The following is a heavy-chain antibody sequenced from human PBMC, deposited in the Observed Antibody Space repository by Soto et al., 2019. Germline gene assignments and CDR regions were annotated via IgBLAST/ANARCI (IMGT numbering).Heavy chain of an antibody. CDR3: AKDGPWGAARFVYYYYGMDV. CDR2: ISGSGGST. D-gene: IGHD6-6*01. J-gene: IGHJ6*02. Sequence: EVQLLESGGGLVQPGGSLRLSCAASGFTFSSYAMSWVRQAPGKGLEWVSAISGSGGSTYYADSVKGRFTISRDNSKNTLYLQMNSLRAEDTAVYYCAKDGPWGAARFVYYYYGMDVWGQGTTVTVSS. V-gene: IGHV3-23*01. CDR1: GFTFSSYA.